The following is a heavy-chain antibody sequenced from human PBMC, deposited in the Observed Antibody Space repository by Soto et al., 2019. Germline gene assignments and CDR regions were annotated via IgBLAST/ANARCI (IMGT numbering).Heavy chain of an antibody. CDR1: GGSISSGGYS. CDR3: ARGLDYYDSSENAFDI. CDR2: IYHSGST. Sequence: SETLSLTCAVSGGSISSGGYSWSWIRQPPGKGLEWIGYIYHSGSTYYNPSLKSRVTISVDRSKNQFSLKLSSVTAADTAVYYCARGLDYYDSSENAFDIWGQGTMVTVSS. V-gene: IGHV4-30-2*01. J-gene: IGHJ3*02. D-gene: IGHD3-22*01.